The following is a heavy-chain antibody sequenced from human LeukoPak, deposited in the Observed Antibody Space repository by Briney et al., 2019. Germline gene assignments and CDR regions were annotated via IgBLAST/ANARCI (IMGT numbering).Heavy chain of an antibody. CDR3: VSFYETY. D-gene: IGHD2-2*01. J-gene: IGHJ4*02. CDR2: INSDGSWT. CDR1: GFTFSSYA. Sequence: GGSLRLSCAASGFTFSSYAMHWVRQAPGKGLVWVSHINSDGSWTSYADSVKGRFTISKDNAKNTVYLQMNNLRAEDMAVYYCVSFYETYWGRGTLVTVSS. V-gene: IGHV3-74*01.